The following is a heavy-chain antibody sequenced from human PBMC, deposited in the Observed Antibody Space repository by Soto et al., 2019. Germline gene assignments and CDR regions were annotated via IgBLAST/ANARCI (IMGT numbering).Heavy chain of an antibody. CDR1: GDSVSSNRAA. CDR2: TYYTSKWFN. D-gene: IGHD3-10*01. Sequence: SQNLSLTCAISGDSVSSNRAAWNWVRQSPSRGLEWLGRTYYTSKWFNDYAVSVKSRITINPDTSKNQFSLQLNSVTPEDTAVYYCVWVLGAFDNWGQGILVHVS. CDR3: VWVLGAFDN. J-gene: IGHJ3*02. V-gene: IGHV6-1*01.